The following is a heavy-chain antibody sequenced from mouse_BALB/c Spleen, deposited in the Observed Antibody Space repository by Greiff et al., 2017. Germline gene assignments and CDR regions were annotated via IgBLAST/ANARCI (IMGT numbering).Heavy chain of an antibody. V-gene: IGHV5-9-3*01. CDR3: SRERYYGSSPWFAY. Sequence: DVKLVESGGGLVKPGGSLKLSCAASGFTFSSYAMSWVRQTPEKRLEWVATISSGGSYTYYPDSVKGRFTISRDNAKNTLYLQMSSLRSEATAMYYWSRERYYGSSPWFAYWGQGTLVTVSA. D-gene: IGHD1-1*01. CDR2: ISSGGSYT. CDR1: GFTFSSYA. J-gene: IGHJ3*01.